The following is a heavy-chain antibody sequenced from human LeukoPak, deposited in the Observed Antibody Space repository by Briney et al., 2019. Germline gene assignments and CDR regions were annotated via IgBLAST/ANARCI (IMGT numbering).Heavy chain of an antibody. D-gene: IGHD3-22*01. V-gene: IGHV4-34*01. CDR2: INHSGST. CDR1: GGSFSGYY. Sequence: SETLSLTCAVYGGSFSGYYWSWIRQPPGKGLEWIGEINHSGSTNYNPSLKSRVTISVDTSKNQFSLKLSSVTAADTAVYYCASTTYYYDSSGHRGHYYFDYWGQGTLVTASS. CDR3: ASTTYYYDSSGHRGHYYFDY. J-gene: IGHJ4*02.